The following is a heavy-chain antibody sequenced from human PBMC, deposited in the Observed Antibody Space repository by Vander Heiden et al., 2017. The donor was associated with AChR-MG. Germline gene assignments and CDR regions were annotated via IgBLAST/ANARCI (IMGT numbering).Heavy chain of an antibody. J-gene: IGHJ6*02. CDR2: IYYSGST. D-gene: IGHD2-15*01. Sequence: QLQLQESGSGLVKPSETLSLTCTVSGGSISSRCYYRGWIRQPPGEGMEWIGSIYYSGSTYYSRFIKSRVTISVETSKNQFSLKLGSVTAADTAVYYCARHTRLLLRADYYYYYGMDVWGQGTTVTVSS. CDR3: ARHTRLLLRADYYYYYGMDV. CDR1: GGSISSRCYY. V-gene: IGHV4-39*01.